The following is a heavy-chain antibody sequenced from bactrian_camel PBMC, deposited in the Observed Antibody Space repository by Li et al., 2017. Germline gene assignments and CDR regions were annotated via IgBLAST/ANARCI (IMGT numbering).Heavy chain of an antibody. Sequence: VQLVESGGGLVQPGGSLRLSCAVSGYMINDYCMSWVRQAPGKGLEWVSAINSGGGSTYYADSVKGRFTISRDNAKNTLYLQMNSLKPEDTAVYFCVKFGVTSLTYWGQGTQVTVS. CDR3: VKFGVTSLTY. CDR1: GYMINDYC. CDR2: INSGGGST. J-gene: IGHJ4*01. D-gene: IGHD2*01. V-gene: IGHV3S40*01.